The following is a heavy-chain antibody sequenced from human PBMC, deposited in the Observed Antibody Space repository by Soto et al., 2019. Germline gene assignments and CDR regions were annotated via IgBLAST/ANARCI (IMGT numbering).Heavy chain of an antibody. CDR2: VNHNGRN. V-gene: IGHV4-34*01. CDR3: ARGGSSDWQVAFDF. CDR1: GGSFTGYF. J-gene: IGHJ3*01. D-gene: IGHD6-19*01. Sequence: NPSETLSLTCDVHGGSFTGYFWNWIRQSPGKGLEWIGKVNHNGRNNYNPSLKSRVTISLDMSKNQISLKLTSVTAADTAVYYCARGGSSDWQVAFDFWGQGTMVTVSS.